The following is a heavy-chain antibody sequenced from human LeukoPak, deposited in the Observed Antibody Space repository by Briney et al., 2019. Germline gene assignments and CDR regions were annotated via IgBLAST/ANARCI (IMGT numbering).Heavy chain of an antibody. D-gene: IGHD3-9*01. J-gene: IGHJ4*02. CDR1: GFTFSSYA. CDR2: ISGSGGST. CDR3: ARAPHHFDWLLS. V-gene: IGHV3-23*01. Sequence: GGSLRLSCAASGFTFSSYAMSWVRQAPGKGLEWVSAISGSGGSTYYADSVKGRFTISRDNSKNTLYLQMNSLRAEDTAVYYCARAPHHFDWLLSWGQGTLVTVSS.